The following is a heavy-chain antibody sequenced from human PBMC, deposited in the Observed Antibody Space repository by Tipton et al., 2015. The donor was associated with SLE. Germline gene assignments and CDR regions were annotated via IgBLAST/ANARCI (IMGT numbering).Heavy chain of an antibody. CDR1: GGSISSGSYY. CDR3: ARRGWVDAFDI. Sequence: TLSLTCSVSGGSISSGSYYWNWIRQPAGKGPEWIGNIYTTGNTDYNPSLKSRVTMSVDTSRKQFSLKLTSVTAADTAVYYCARRGWVDAFDIWGQGTMVIVSS. V-gene: IGHV4-61*09. D-gene: IGHD6-19*01. CDR2: IYTTGNT. J-gene: IGHJ3*02.